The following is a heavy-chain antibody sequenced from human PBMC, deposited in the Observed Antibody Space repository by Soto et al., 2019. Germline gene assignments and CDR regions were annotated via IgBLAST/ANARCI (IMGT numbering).Heavy chain of an antibody. CDR1: GFIFSSYW. V-gene: IGHV3-74*03. D-gene: IGHD3-10*01. CDR3: ARDFMARGRESNWFDP. CDR2: INSDGKNT. Sequence: GWSLRLSCAASGFIFSSYWMHWVRQAPGKGPVWVARINSDGKNTKYADSVKGRFTISRDNAKNTLYLQMNSLRAEDTAVYYWARDFMARGRESNWFDPRVQGTVVTLPS. J-gene: IGHJ5*02.